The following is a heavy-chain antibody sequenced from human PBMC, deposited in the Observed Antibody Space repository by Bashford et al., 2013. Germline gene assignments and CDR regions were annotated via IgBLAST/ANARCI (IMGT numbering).Heavy chain of an antibody. D-gene: IGHD3-10*01. J-gene: IGHJ4*02. Sequence: WVRQMPGKGLEWVGRIRSKANSYATAYAASVKGRFTISRDDSKNTAYLQMNSLKTEDTAVYYCTRPDGSANWGQGTLVTVSS. CDR3: TRPDGSAN. CDR2: IRSKANSYAT. V-gene: IGHV3-73*01.